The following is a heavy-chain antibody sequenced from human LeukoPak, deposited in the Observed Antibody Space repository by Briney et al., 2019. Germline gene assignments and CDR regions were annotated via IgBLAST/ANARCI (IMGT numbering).Heavy chain of an antibody. CDR2: IYTSGST. D-gene: IGHD3-3*01. Sequence: KPSETLSLTCTVSGGSISSGSYYWSWIRQPAGKGLEWIGRIYTSGSTNYNPSLKSRVTISVDTSKNQFSLKLSSVTAADTAVYYCEGDFWSYYYMDVWGKGTTVTVSS. CDR3: EGDFWSYYYMDV. CDR1: GGSISSGSYY. J-gene: IGHJ6*03. V-gene: IGHV4-61*02.